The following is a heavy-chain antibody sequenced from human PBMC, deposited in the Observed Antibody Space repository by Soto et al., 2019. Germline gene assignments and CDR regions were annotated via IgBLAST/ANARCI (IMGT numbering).Heavy chain of an antibody. CDR2: ISWNSGSI. D-gene: IGHD3-22*01. Sequence: PGGSLRLSCAASGFTFDDYAMHWVRQAPGKGLEWVSGISWNSGSIGYADSVKGRFTISRDNAKNSLYLQMNSLRAEDTALYYCAKDRGITMTTLTDYWGQGTLVTVSS. CDR1: GFTFDDYA. J-gene: IGHJ4*02. V-gene: IGHV3-9*01. CDR3: AKDRGITMTTLTDY.